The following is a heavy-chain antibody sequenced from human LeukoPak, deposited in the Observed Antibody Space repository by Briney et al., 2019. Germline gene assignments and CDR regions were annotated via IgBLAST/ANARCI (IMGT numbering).Heavy chain of an antibody. J-gene: IGHJ4*02. D-gene: IGHD6-19*01. CDR3: ARESGYSSGWYPFDY. CDR1: GYTFTGYY. CDR2: INPNSGGT. V-gene: IGHV1-2*02. Sequence: ASVKVSCKASGYTFTGYYMHWVRQAPGQGLEWMGWINPNSGGTNYAQKFQGRVTMTRDTSISTAYMGLSRLRSDDTAVYYCARESGYSSGWYPFDYWGQGTLVTVSS.